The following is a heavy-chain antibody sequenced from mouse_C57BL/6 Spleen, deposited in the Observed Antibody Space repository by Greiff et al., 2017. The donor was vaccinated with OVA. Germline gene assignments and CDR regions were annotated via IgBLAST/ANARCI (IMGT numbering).Heavy chain of an antibody. CDR3: ARNVLRAMDY. D-gene: IGHD1-1*01. J-gene: IGHJ4*01. CDR1: GFSLTSYG. CDR2: IWSGGST. Sequence: QVQLKESGPGLVQPSQSLSITCTVSGFSLTSYGVHWVRQSPGKGLEWLGVIWSGGSTDYNAAFISRLSISKDNSKSQVFFKMNSLQADDTAIYYCARNVLRAMDYWGQGTSVTVSS. V-gene: IGHV2-2*01.